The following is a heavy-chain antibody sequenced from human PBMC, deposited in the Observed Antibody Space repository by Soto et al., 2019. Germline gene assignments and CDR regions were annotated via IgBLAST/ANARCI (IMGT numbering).Heavy chain of an antibody. J-gene: IGHJ6*02. Sequence: SVKVSCKASGFTFTSSAVQLVRQARGQRLEWIGWIVVGSGNTNYAQKFQERVTITRDMSTSTAYMELSSLRSEDTAVYYCAAGGTAPAWYSSSWYTNYYYYGMDVWGQGTTVTVSS. CDR2: IVVGSGNT. D-gene: IGHD6-13*01. V-gene: IGHV1-58*01. CDR1: GFTFTSSA. CDR3: AAGGTAPAWYSSSWYTNYYYYGMDV.